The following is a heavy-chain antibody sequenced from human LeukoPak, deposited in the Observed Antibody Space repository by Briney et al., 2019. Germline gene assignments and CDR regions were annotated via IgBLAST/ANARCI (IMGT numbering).Heavy chain of an antibody. V-gene: IGHV1-69*04. J-gene: IGHJ5*02. D-gene: IGHD2-15*01. CDR2: IIPILGIA. Sequence: SVKVSCKASGGTFSGYTISWVRQAPGQGLEWMGRIIPILGIANYAQKFQGRVTITANKSTSTAYMELSSLRSEDTAVYYCARDRGYCSGGSCYYWFDPWGQGTLVTVSS. CDR1: GGTFSGYT. CDR3: ARDRGYCSGGSCYYWFDP.